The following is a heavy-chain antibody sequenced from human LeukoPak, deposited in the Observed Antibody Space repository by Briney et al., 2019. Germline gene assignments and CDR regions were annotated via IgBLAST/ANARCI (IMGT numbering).Heavy chain of an antibody. J-gene: IGHJ4*02. Sequence: PSETLSLTCTVSGASISSYYWSWIRQPAGKGLEWIGRIYTSGSTYYNPSLKSRVTISVDKSKNHFSLKLSSVTAADTAVYYCARDDGGSGYYYSNYWGQGTLVTVSP. CDR3: ARDDGGSGYYYSNY. V-gene: IGHV4-4*07. CDR2: IYTSGST. CDR1: GASISSYY. D-gene: IGHD3-22*01.